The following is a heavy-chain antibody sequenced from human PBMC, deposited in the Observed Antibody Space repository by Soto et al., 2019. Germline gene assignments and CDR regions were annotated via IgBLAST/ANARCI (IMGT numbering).Heavy chain of an antibody. D-gene: IGHD4-17*01. Sequence: PSETLSLTCTVSGGSISSGGYYWSWIRQDPGKGLEWIGYIYYSGSTYYNPSLKSLVTISVDTSKNQCCLKLSSVTAADTDVYYCARDGLVDYGGNSDHYSGMDVWGQGTTVTV. CDR3: ARDGLVDYGGNSDHYSGMDV. CDR1: GGSISSGGYY. CDR2: IYYSGST. J-gene: IGHJ6*02. V-gene: IGHV4-31*01.